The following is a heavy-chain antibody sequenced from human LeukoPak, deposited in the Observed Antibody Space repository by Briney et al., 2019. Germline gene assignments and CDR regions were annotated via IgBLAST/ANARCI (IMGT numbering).Heavy chain of an antibody. Sequence: GGSLRLSCAASGFTFSSYAMSWVRQAPGKGLEWVSAISGSGGSTYYADSVKGRFTISRDNAKNSLYLQMNSLRAEDTAVYYCAGGIDGYNLFDYWGQGTLVTVPS. D-gene: IGHD5-24*01. CDR3: AGGIDGYNLFDY. CDR2: ISGSGGST. CDR1: GFTFSSYA. V-gene: IGHV3-23*01. J-gene: IGHJ4*02.